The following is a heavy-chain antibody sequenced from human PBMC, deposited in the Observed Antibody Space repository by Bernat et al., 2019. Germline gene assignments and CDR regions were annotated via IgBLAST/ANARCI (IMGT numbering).Heavy chain of an antibody. CDR3: ATGDWNY. J-gene: IGHJ4*02. Sequence: QVQLVQSGSELKKPGASVKVSCKASGYSFTSNALNWVRQAPGQGLEWMGWINTNTGNPTYVQGFTGRFVFSLDTSVNTASLQISSQKGDDTAFYYCATGDWNYWGQGTLVTVSS. CDR1: GYSFTSNA. CDR2: INTNTGNP. D-gene: IGHD3/OR15-3a*01. V-gene: IGHV7-4-1*02.